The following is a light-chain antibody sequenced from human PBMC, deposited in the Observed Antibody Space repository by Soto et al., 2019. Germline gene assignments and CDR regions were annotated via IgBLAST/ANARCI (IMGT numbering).Light chain of an antibody. CDR2: GAS. CDR3: QQYGSSPWT. Sequence: EIVLTQSPGTLSLSPGERADLSCRASQSVRSSSLVWYQQKSGQAPRLLIYGASARATGIPDRFSGSGSGTDFTLTISRLEPEDFAVYYCQQYGSSPWTFGQGTKVEIK. CDR1: QSVRSSS. V-gene: IGKV3-20*01. J-gene: IGKJ1*01.